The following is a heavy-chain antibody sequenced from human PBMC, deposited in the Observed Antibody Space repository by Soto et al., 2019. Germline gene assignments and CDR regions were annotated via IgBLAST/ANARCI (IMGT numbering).Heavy chain of an antibody. CDR3: ARHRYSYGVYYFDY. J-gene: IGHJ4*02. D-gene: IGHD5-18*01. V-gene: IGHV4-59*08. CDR2: IYYSGST. Sequence: QVQLQESGPGLVKPSETLSLTCIVSGGSISNYYWCWIRQPPGKGLEWIGYIYYSGSTNYNPSLTIRVTISVDTSKNQFSLKLSSVTAADTAVYYCARHRYSYGVYYFDYWGRGTLVTVSS. CDR1: GGSISNYY.